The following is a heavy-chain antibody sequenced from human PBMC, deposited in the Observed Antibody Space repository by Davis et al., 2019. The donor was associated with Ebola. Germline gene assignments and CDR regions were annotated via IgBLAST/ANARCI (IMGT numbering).Heavy chain of an antibody. D-gene: IGHD5-18*01. CDR1: GYTFTSYA. CDR2: INTNTGNP. J-gene: IGHJ3*02. CDR3: ATRGYSYGSVDDAFDI. Sequence: ASVKVSCKASGYTFTSYAMNWVRQAPGQGLEWMGWINTNTGNPTYAQGFTGRFVFSLDTSVSTAYLQISSLKAEDTAVYYCATRGYSYGSVDDAFDIWGQGTMVTVSS. V-gene: IGHV7-4-1*02.